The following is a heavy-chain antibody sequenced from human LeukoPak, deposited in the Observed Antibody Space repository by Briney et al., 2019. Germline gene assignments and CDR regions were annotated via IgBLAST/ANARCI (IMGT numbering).Heavy chain of an antibody. CDR2: ISGSGGST. D-gene: IGHD6-19*01. V-gene: IGHV3-23*01. J-gene: IGHJ5*02. CDR1: GFTFSSYG. Sequence: GGTLRLSCAASGFTFSSYGMSWVRQAPGKGLEWVSAISGSGGSTYYADSVKGRFTISRDNSKNTLYLQMNSLRVEDTAVYYCAKDLQSNWFDPWGQGTLVTVSS. CDR3: AKDLQSNWFDP.